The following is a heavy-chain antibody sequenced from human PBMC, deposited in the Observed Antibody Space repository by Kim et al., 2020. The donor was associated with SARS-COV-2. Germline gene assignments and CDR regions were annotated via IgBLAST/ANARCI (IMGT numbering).Heavy chain of an antibody. Sequence: ADSVQGRFTISRDNAKNTLYLQMNSLRAEDTAVYYCARRSGYSYGSAFDPWGQGTLVTVSS. CDR3: ARRSGYSYGSAFDP. D-gene: IGHD5-18*01. J-gene: IGHJ5*02. V-gene: IGHV3-74*01.